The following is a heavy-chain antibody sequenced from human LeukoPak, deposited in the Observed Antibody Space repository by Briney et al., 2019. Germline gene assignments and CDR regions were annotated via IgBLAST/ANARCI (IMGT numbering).Heavy chain of an antibody. V-gene: IGHV4-39*01. Sequence: PGGSLRLSCAASGFTFSSYWMSWVRQAPGKGLEWIGSIYYSGSTYYNPSLKSRVTISVDTSKNQFSLKLSSVTAADTAVYYCARHVGTTLRRAWFDPWGQGTLVTVSS. J-gene: IGHJ5*02. CDR3: ARHVGTTLRRAWFDP. CDR2: IYYSGST. D-gene: IGHD2/OR15-2a*01. CDR1: GFTFSSYW.